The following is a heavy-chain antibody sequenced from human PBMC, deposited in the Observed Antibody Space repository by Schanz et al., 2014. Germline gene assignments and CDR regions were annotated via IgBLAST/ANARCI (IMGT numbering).Heavy chain of an antibody. CDR1: GFSFGNYG. CDR2: FNDGGVNK. CDR3: TTDNGHFAFDF. Sequence: EVQLLESGGGLVQPGGSLRLSCEASGFSFGNYGMSWVRQAPGMGLEWVSSFNDGGVNKYYADSVKGRFTISSDNSKSTLYLQMSSLRAEDTAVYYCTTDNGHFAFDFWGQGTMVTVSS. V-gene: IGHV3-23*01. D-gene: IGHD2-8*01. J-gene: IGHJ3*01.